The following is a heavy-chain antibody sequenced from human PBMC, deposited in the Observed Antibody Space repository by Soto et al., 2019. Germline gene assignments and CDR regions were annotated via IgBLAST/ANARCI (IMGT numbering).Heavy chain of an antibody. D-gene: IGHD5-12*01. CDR2: IKSNADGGTA. CDR1: GFTFSNAW. J-gene: IGHJ5*02. V-gene: IGHV3-15*07. Sequence: PGGSLRLSCAASGFTFSNAWLNWVRQAPGKGLEWVGRIKSNADGGTADYAAPVKGRFTISRDDSKNTLYLQMNSLKTEDTAVYYCTTYPNSGYATWGQGTLVTVSS. CDR3: TTYPNSGYAT.